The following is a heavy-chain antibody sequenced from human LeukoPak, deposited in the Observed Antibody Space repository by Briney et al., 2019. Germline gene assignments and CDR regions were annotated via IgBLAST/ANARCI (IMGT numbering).Heavy chain of an antibody. V-gene: IGHV3-48*03. CDR3: AKEGGVYSTPYYMDV. J-gene: IGHJ6*03. CDR2: ISRRGSPT. D-gene: IGHD1-26*01. Sequence: GGSLRLSCAASGFILSSYDINWVRQAPGKGLEWVSYISRRGSPTYYADSVKGRFTISRDNAKNSLYLQMNSLRAEDTAVYYCAKEGGVYSTPYYMDVWGKGTTVTVSS. CDR1: GFILSSYD.